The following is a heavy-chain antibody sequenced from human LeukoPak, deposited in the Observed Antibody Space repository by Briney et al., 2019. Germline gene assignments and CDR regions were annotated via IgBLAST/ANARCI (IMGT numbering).Heavy chain of an antibody. Sequence: PGGSLRLSCAASGFTFSGYRMNWVRQAPGKGLEWVSSISSSSTNIYYADSVKGRFTISRDNAKNSLYLQMNSLRAEDTAVYYSSGWYFDPWGQGTLVTVSS. CDR3: SGWYFDP. CDR2: ISSSSTNI. J-gene: IGHJ5*02. D-gene: IGHD6-19*01. CDR1: GFTFSGYR. V-gene: IGHV3-21*01.